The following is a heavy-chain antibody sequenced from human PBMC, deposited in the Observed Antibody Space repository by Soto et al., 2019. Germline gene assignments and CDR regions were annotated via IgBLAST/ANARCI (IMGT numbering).Heavy chain of an antibody. V-gene: IGHV3-11*06. D-gene: IGHD2-15*01. J-gene: IGHJ5*02. CDR1: GFTFCDSY. Sequence: PGGCLGLSSALSGFTFCDSYISWIRQAPGKGLEWLSYISPGSRYPAYADSVKGRFTISRDNAKRSLYLQMMSLTAEDTAIYYCVRGGGGGLFDPWGQGTMVTVSS. CDR2: ISPGSRYP. CDR3: VRGGGGGLFDP.